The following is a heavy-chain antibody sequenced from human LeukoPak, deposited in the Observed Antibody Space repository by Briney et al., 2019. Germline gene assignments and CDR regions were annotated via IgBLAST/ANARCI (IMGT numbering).Heavy chain of an antibody. CDR3: AKDVGSGWSPDAFDS. D-gene: IGHD6-19*01. V-gene: IGHV3-30*18. Sequence: GGSLRLSCALSGFTRRTFGMHWVRQAPGKGLEWVALISDDGKNKEYEVSVKGRFNISRDESKKTVYLQMDSLRPEDTALYFCAKDVGSGWSPDAFDSWAKGQWSSSLQ. J-gene: IGHJ3*02. CDR2: ISDDGKNK. CDR1: GFTRRTFG.